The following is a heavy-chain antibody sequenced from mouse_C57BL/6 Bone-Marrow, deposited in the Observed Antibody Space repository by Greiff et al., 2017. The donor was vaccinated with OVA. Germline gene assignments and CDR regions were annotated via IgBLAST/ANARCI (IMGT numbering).Heavy chain of an antibody. CDR3: GTGYFDY. D-gene: IGHD4-1*01. Sequence: QVQLQQPGAELVKPGASVKLSCKASGYTFTSYWMQWVKQRPGQGLEWIGEIDPSDSYTNYNQKFQGKATLTVDTSSSTSYMQLSSLTSEDSAVYYCGTGYFDYWGQGTTLTVSS. CDR1: GYTFTSYW. V-gene: IGHV1-50*01. CDR2: IDPSDSYT. J-gene: IGHJ2*01.